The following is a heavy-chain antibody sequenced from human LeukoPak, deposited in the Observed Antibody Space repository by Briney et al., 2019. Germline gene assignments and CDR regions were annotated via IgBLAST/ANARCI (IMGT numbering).Heavy chain of an antibody. CDR2: SIPIFGTA. Sequence: GASVKVSCKASGGTFSSYAISWVRQAPGQGLEWMGRSIPIFGTANYAQKFQGRVTITTEESTSTAYMELSSLRSEDTAVYYCARLKNYYDSSGYYRAGGFDPWGQGTLVTVSS. J-gene: IGHJ5*02. D-gene: IGHD3-22*01. CDR3: ARLKNYYDSSGYYRAGGFDP. V-gene: IGHV1-69*05. CDR1: GGTFSSYA.